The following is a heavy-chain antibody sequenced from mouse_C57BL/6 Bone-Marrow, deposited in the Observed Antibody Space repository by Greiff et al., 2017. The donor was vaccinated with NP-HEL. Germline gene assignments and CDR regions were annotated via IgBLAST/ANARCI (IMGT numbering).Heavy chain of an antibody. V-gene: IGHV14-2*01. J-gene: IGHJ2*01. CDR2: IDPVDGET. Sequence: VQLQQSGAELVKPGASVKLSCTASGFNIKDYYMHWVKQRTEQGLEWIGRIDPVDGETKYAPNFQGKATITADTSSNTAYLQLISLTSEDTAVYYCARRIFDYWGQGTTLTVSS. CDR1: GFNIKDYY. CDR3: ARRIFDY.